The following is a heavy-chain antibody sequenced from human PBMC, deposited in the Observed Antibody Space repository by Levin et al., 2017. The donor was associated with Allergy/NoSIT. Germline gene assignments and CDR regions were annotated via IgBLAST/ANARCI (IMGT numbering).Heavy chain of an antibody. CDR1: GYTFTGYY. Sequence: GESLKISCKASGYTFTGYYMHWVRQAPGQGLEWMGWINPNSGGTNYAQKFQGRVTMTRDTSISTAYMELSRLRSDDTAVYYCARDLLPLPVPTLQAGYSSSWYELDYWGQGTLVTVSS. V-gene: IGHV1-2*02. CDR2: INPNSGGT. CDR3: ARDLLPLPVPTLQAGYSSSWYELDY. J-gene: IGHJ4*02. D-gene: IGHD6-13*01.